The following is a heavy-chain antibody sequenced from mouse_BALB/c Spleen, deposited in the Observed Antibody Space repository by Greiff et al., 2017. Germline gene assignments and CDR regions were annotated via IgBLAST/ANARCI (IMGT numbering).Heavy chain of an antibody. CDR3: ARISSGYSAMDY. D-gene: IGHD3-1*01. CDR1: GFTFSSFG. CDR2: ISSGSSTI. Sequence: EVKLVESGGGLVQPGGSRKLSCAASGFTFSSFGMHWVRQAPEKGLEWVAYISSGSSTIYYADTVKGRFTISRDNPKNTLFLQMTSLRSEDTAMYYCARISSGYSAMDYWGQGTSVTVSS. J-gene: IGHJ4*01. V-gene: IGHV5-17*02.